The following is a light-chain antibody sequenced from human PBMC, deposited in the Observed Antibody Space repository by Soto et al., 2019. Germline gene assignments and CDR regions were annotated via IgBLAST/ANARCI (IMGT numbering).Light chain of an antibody. Sequence: QSALTQPASVSGSPGQSITISCTGTSSDVGGSYNYVSWYQQHPGKAPQLIIFEVSNRPSGISNRFSGSKSGNTASLTISWLQAEDEADYFCSSYTTSSTPFVFGTGTKVTVL. V-gene: IGLV2-14*01. CDR3: SSYTTSSTPFV. CDR1: SSDVGGSYNY. J-gene: IGLJ1*01. CDR2: EVS.